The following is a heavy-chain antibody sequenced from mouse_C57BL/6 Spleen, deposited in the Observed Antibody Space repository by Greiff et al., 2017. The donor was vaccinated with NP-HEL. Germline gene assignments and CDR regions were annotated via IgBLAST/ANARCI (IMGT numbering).Heavy chain of an antibody. CDR3: ARHPRYDYDGYYFDY. V-gene: IGHV5-6*01. CDR1: GFTFSSYG. Sequence: EVQLVESGGDLVKPGGSLKLSCAASGFTFSSYGMSWVRQTPDKRLEWVATISSGGSYTYYPDSVKGRFTISRDNAKNTLYLQMSSLKSEDTAMYYCARHPRYDYDGYYFDYWGQGTTLTVSS. D-gene: IGHD2-4*01. J-gene: IGHJ2*01. CDR2: ISSGGSYT.